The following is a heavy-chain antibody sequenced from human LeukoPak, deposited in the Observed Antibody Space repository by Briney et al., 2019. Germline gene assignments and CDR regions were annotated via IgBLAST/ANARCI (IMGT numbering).Heavy chain of an antibody. CDR3: ARLDYGGNNDY. CDR2: IYYSGST. CDR1: GGSISSSSYY. V-gene: IGHV4-39*01. Sequence: PSETLSLTCTVSGGSISSSSYYWGWIRQPPGKGLEWIGSIYYSGSTYYNPSLKSRVTISVDTSKNQFSLKLSSVTAADTAVYYCARLDYGGNNDYWGQGTLVTVSS. D-gene: IGHD4-23*01. J-gene: IGHJ4*02.